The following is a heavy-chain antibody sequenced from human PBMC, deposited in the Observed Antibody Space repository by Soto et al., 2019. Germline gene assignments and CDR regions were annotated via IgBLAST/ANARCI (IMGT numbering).Heavy chain of an antibody. CDR1: GFTFSSYD. V-gene: IGHV3-13*01. CDR3: ARGTLDYGVPGYFDL. J-gene: IGHJ2*01. Sequence: PGGSLRLSCAASGFTFSSYDMHWVRQATGKGLEWVSAIGTAGDTYYPGSVKGRFTISRENAKNSLYLQMNSLRAEDTAVYYCARGTLDYGVPGYFDLWGRGTLVTVSS. CDR2: IGTAGDT. D-gene: IGHD4-17*01.